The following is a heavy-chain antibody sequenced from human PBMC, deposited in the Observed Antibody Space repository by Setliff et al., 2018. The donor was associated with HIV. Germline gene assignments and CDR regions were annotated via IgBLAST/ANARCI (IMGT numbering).Heavy chain of an antibody. CDR3: VRLGADYSNYAFDY. CDR1: GFSISSGYY. V-gene: IGHV4-38-2*02. D-gene: IGHD4-4*01. Sequence: PSETLSLTCTVSGFSISSGYYWAWIRQPPGKGLEWMGSINYSGRTNFNPSLRSPVTISVDTSKNQFSLKLTSVTAADTAVYYCVRLGADYSNYAFDYWGQGAPVTVSS. J-gene: IGHJ4*02. CDR2: INYSGRT.